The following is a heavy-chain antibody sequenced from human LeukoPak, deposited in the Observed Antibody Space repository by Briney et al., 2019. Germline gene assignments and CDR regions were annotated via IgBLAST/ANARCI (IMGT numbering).Heavy chain of an antibody. CDR3: ARGYCSGGSCRRFDY. J-gene: IGHJ4*02. CDR1: GFTFSSYS. Sequence: GSLRLSCAASGFTFSSYSMNWVRQAPGKGLEWVSSISSSSSYIYYADSVKGRFTISRDNAKNSLYLQMNSLRAEDTAVYYCARGYCSGGSCRRFDYWGQGTLVTVSS. CDR2: ISSSSSYI. V-gene: IGHV3-21*01. D-gene: IGHD2-15*01.